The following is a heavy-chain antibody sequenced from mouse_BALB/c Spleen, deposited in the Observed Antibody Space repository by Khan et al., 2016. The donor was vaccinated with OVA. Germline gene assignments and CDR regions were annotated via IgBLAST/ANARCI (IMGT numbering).Heavy chain of an antibody. CDR2: ISDLAYTI. CDR1: GFTFSDYG. J-gene: IGHJ3*01. Sequence: EVELVESGGGLVQPGGSRKLSCAASGFTFSDYGMAWVRQAPGKGPEWVAFISDLAYTIYYADTVTGRFTISRENANNTLYLEMSSLRSEDTAIYYCARGGGTAPFAYWGLGTLVTVSA. V-gene: IGHV5-15*02. D-gene: IGHD1-2*01. CDR3: ARGGGTAPFAY.